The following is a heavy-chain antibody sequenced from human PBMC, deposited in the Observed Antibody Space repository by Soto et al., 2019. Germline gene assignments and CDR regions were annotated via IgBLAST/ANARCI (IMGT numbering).Heavy chain of an antibody. D-gene: IGHD4-17*01. CDR1: GDSISSGGYS. CDR2: IYHSGST. V-gene: IGHV4-30-2*01. J-gene: IGHJ2*01. CDR3: ARDYDYGGNSHWYFVL. Sequence: SETRSLTCAVCGDSISSGGYSWCWIRQPTGKGLEWIGYIYHSGSTYYNPSLKSRVTISVDTSKNQFSLKLSSVTAADTAVYYCARDYDYGGNSHWYFVLWGRGTLVTVSS.